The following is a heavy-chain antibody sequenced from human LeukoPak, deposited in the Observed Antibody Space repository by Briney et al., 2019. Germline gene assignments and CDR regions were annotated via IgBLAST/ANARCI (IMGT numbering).Heavy chain of an antibody. Sequence: GASVKVSCKASGYTFTGYYMHWVRQAPGQGLEWMGWINPNSGGTNYAQKFQGRVAMTRDTSISTAYMELSRLRSDDTAVYYCAGEPFGVVNYMDVWGKGTTVTVSS. CDR1: GYTFTGYY. V-gene: IGHV1-2*02. J-gene: IGHJ6*03. CDR2: INPNSGGT. CDR3: AGEPFGVVNYMDV. D-gene: IGHD3-3*01.